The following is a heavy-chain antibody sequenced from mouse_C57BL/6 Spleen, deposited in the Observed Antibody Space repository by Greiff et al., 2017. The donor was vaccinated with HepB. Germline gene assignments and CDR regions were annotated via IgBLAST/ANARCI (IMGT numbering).Heavy chain of an antibody. CDR2: NYPGSGST. D-gene: IGHD1-1*01. J-gene: IGHJ2*01. CDR3: ARSVYYYGSNYFDY. CDR1: GYTFTSYW. Sequence: VQLQQSGAELVKPGASVKMSCKASGYTFTSYWITWVKQRPGQGLEWIGDNYPGSGSTNYNEKFKSKATLTVDTSSSTAYMQLSSLTSEDSAVYYCARSVYYYGSNYFDYWGQGTTLTVSS. V-gene: IGHV1-55*01.